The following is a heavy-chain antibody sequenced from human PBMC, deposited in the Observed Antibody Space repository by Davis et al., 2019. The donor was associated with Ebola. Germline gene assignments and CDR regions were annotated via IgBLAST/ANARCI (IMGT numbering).Heavy chain of an antibody. CDR2: INVYNGHT. CDR1: CSTFSGYA. Sequence: AASVKVSCNPSCSTFSGYAISWVRHAPGQGLEWIGRINVYNGHTNYAQNFQGRVTVSTDTSTSIAYMELRSLRSDDTALYYCARDATTVTTIWFDPWGQGTLVTVSS. J-gene: IGHJ5*02. CDR3: ARDATTVTTIWFDP. V-gene: IGHV1-18*01. D-gene: IGHD4-17*01.